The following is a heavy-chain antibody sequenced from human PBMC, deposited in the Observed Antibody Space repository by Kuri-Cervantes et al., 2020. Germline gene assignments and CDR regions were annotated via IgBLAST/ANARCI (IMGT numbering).Heavy chain of an antibody. CDR1: GFTFSSYW. Sequence: LSLTGAASGFTFSSYWMSWVRQAPGKGLEWVANIKQDGSEKYYVDSVKGRFTISRDNAKNSLYLQMNSLRAEDTAVYYCARVDSSCWYYYYYGMDVWGQGTTVTVPS. D-gene: IGHD6-13*01. V-gene: IGHV3-7*01. J-gene: IGHJ6*02. CDR2: IKQDGSEK. CDR3: ARVDSSCWYYYYYGMDV.